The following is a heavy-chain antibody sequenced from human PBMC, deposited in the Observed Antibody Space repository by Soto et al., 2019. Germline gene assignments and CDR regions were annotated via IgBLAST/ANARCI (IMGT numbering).Heavy chain of an antibody. J-gene: IGHJ4*02. CDR3: ARDGMTTGDT. V-gene: IGHV4-4*07. Sequence: LSLTCIVSGVSVRSYTWSWVRQPANKGLEWIGRVFSSVSATYNPSLKSRVTITMDTPENRISLKLDSVTAADAGVYYCARDGMTTGDTWGPGTAVTVSS. CDR2: VFSSVSA. CDR1: GVSVRSYT. D-gene: IGHD2-21*02.